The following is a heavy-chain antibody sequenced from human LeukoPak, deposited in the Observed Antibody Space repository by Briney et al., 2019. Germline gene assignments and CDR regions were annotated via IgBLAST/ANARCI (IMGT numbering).Heavy chain of an antibody. CDR1: GYTFTSYY. V-gene: IGHV1-46*01. Sequence: AASVKVSCKASGYTFTSYYMHWVRQAPGQGLEWMGIINPSGGSTSYAQKFQGRVTMTRDTSTSTVYMELSSLRSEDTAVYYCARDGNYYDSSGPSYYYYMDVWGKGTTVTISS. J-gene: IGHJ6*03. CDR3: ARDGNYYDSSGPSYYYYMDV. CDR2: INPSGGST. D-gene: IGHD3-22*01.